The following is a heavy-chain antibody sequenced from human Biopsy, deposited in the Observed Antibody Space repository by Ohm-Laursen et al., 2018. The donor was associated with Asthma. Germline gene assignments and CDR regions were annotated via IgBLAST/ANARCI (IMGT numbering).Heavy chain of an antibody. V-gene: IGHV1-69*04. Sequence: ASVKVSCKASGGSFSNFAFSWVRQAPGHGLEWMGTILTKFDITSYTEKFQGRVTITADKSTSTTYMELSRLRSEDTAVYYCARSYDTDSYPVLVLDYWGQGTLVTVSS. CDR2: ILTKFDIT. D-gene: IGHD3-22*01. J-gene: IGHJ4*02. CDR3: ARSYDTDSYPVLVLDY. CDR1: GGSFSNFA.